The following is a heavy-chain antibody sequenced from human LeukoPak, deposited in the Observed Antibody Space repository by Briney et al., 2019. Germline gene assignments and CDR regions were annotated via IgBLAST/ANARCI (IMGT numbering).Heavy chain of an antibody. D-gene: IGHD5-18*01. J-gene: IGHJ3*02. Sequence: PSETLSLTCAVSGGSISSSNWWSWVRQPPGKGLEWIGEIYHSGSTNYNPSLKSRVTISVDKSKNQFSLKLSSVTAADTAVYYCAREPDVYSYGNLSPENDAFDIWGQGTMVTVSS. CDR3: AREPDVYSYGNLSPENDAFDI. V-gene: IGHV4-4*02. CDR1: GGSISSSNW. CDR2: IYHSGST.